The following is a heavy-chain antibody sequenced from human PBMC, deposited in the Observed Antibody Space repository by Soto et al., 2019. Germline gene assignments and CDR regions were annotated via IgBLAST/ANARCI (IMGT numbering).Heavy chain of an antibody. D-gene: IGHD5-12*01. J-gene: IGHJ4*02. CDR1: GFTFSSYG. CDR2: ISYDGSNK. CDR3: AKDLESVEMATMGYFDY. V-gene: IGHV3-30*18. Sequence: GGSLRLSCAASGFTFSSYGMHWVRQAPGKGLEWVAVISYDGSNKYYADPVKGRFTISRDNSKNTLYLQMNSLRAEDTAVYYCAKDLESVEMATMGYFDYWGQGTLVTVSS.